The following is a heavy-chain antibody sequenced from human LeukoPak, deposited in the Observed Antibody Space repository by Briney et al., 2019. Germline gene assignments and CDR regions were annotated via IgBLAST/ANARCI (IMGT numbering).Heavy chain of an antibody. CDR3: AAVGGDVRLGELSLSPIDY. Sequence: GTSVKVSCKASGFTFTSSAMQWVRQARGQRLEWIGWIVVGSGNTNYAQKFHERVTITRDMSTSTAYMELSSLRSEDTAVYYCAAVGGDVRLGELSLSPIDYWGQGTLVTVSS. J-gene: IGHJ4*02. CDR1: GFTFTSSA. D-gene: IGHD3-16*02. V-gene: IGHV1-58*02. CDR2: IVVGSGNT.